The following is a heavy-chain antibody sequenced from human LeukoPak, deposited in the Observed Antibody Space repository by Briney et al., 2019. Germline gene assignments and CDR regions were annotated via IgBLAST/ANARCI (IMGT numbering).Heavy chain of an antibody. D-gene: IGHD6-6*01. Sequence: SEALSLTCTVSGRSIISATYHWGWIRQPPGQGLEWIGSVHYSGTTYYNPSLKSRLNISVDTFRNQFSLELDSVTGADTAVYHCAREISSSVEFWGQGSLVTVSS. CDR3: AREISSSVEF. CDR2: VHYSGTT. J-gene: IGHJ4*02. V-gene: IGHV4-39*02. CDR1: GRSIISATYH.